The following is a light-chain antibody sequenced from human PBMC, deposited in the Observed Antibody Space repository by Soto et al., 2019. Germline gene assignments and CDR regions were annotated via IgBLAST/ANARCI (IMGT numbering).Light chain of an antibody. CDR1: HVISNY. CDR2: NTS. Sequence: DVQMTQSPSAVSAAVVYRVNITCRAIHVISNYLAWFQQKPGKVPKRLIYNTSTLQSGVPSSFSGSRYGTELTLTISSLQPEDIATYYSIQHNSXPRTFGGGTKV. CDR3: IQHNSXPRT. V-gene: IGKV1-17*03. J-gene: IGKJ4*01.